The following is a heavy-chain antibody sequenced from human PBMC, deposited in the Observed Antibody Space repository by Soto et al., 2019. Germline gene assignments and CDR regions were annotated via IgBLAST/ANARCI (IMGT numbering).Heavy chain of an antibody. CDR2: IYYSGSS. CDR3: ARVEGSSYYFRHDC. CDR1: GGSISSGSYH. J-gene: IGHJ4*02. D-gene: IGHD1-26*01. V-gene: IGHV4-31*03. Sequence: QVQLQESGPGLVKPSQTLSLTCTVSGGSISSGSYHWSWIRQHPGKGLEWIGNIYYSGSSYYNPSLKSRATISIDTSKDQFSLRLGSVPAADTAIYYCARVEGSSYYFRHDCWGRGTLVTVSS.